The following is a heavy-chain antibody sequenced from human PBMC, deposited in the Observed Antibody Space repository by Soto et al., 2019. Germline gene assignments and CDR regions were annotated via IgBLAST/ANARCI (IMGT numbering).Heavy chain of an antibody. CDR3: AREHRIYDILTGSINWFDP. D-gene: IGHD3-9*01. J-gene: IGHJ5*02. V-gene: IGHV1-69*13. CDR1: GGTFSSYA. CDR2: IIPIFGTA. Sequence: SVKVSCKASGGTFSSYAISWVRQAPGQGLEWMGGIIPIFGTANYAQKFQGRVTITADESTSTAYMELSSLRSEDTAVYYCAREHRIYDILTGSINWFDPWGQGTLVTVSS.